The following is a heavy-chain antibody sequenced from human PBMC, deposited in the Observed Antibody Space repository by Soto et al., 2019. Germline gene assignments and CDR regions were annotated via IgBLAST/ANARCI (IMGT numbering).Heavy chain of an antibody. D-gene: IGHD1-1*01. J-gene: IGHJ4*02. CDR1: KYSFTNYG. CDR3: AIQANCLSMGPTTY. V-gene: IGHV5-51*01. Sequence: PGESLKISCKGHKYSFTNYGIGWQRQMPGKGQEWIGIIYPGDSDTRYSPSFQRQVTISADKYITTAYLQWSSLTASDTAMYYCAIQANCLSMGPTTYRGQGTRITVSS. CDR2: IYPGDSDT.